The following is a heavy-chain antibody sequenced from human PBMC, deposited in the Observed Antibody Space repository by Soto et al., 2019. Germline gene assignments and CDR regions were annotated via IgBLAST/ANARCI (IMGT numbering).Heavy chain of an antibody. CDR3: ARDRSYYDILSGDFDY. J-gene: IGHJ4*02. Sequence: EVQLLESGGGLVQPGGSLRLSCAASGFTFSSYAMSWVRQAPGKGLEWVSAISGSGGSTYYADSVKGRFTISRDNSKNKLYRQMNSLRAEDTAVYYCARDRSYYDILSGDFDYWGQGTLVTVSS. CDR1: GFTFSSYA. CDR2: ISGSGGST. V-gene: IGHV3-23*01. D-gene: IGHD3-9*01.